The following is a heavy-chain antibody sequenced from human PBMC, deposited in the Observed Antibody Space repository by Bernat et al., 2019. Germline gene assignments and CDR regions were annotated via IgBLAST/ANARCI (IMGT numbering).Heavy chain of an antibody. Sequence: QVQLVESGGGVVQPGRSLRLSCAASGFTFSSHGIHWVRQAPGKGLEWVAVISYDGSNKYYADSVKGRFTISRDNSKNTLYLQMNILRAEDTAVYYCAKGYSGYDYAYDIWGQGTMVTVSS. CDR2: ISYDGSNK. D-gene: IGHD5-12*01. V-gene: IGHV3-30*18. CDR3: AKGYSGYDYAYDI. J-gene: IGHJ3*02. CDR1: GFTFSSHG.